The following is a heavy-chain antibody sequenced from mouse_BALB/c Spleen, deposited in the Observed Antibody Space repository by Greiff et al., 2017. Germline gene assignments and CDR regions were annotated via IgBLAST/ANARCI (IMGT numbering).Heavy chain of an antibody. V-gene: IGHV1-9*01. CDR3: ARHYPVAY. D-gene: IGHD1-1*02. CDR2: ILPGSGST. Sequence: VQLQQSGAELMKPGASVKISCKATGYTFSSYWIEWVKQRPGHGLEWIGEILPGSGSTNYNEKFKGKATFTADTSSNTAYMQLSSLTSEDSAVYYCARHYPVAYWGQGTLVTVSA. CDR1: GYTFSSYW. J-gene: IGHJ3*01.